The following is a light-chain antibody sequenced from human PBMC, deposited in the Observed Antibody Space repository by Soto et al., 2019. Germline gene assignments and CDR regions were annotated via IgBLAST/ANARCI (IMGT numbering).Light chain of an antibody. Sequence: EIVLTQSPVTLSLSPGEIATLSCSASQSVSSSYLAWYQQKPGQAPRLLIYGASSRATGISDRFSGSGSGTDFTLTISRLEPEDFAVYYCQKYGSSPWKFGQGTKVDIK. V-gene: IGKV3-20*01. CDR2: GAS. CDR3: QKYGSSPWK. CDR1: QSVSSSY. J-gene: IGKJ1*01.